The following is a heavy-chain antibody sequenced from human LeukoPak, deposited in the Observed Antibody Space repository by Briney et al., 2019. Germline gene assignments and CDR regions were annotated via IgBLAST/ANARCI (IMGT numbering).Heavy chain of an antibody. CDR2: INESETT. Sequence: PSETLSLTCAVYGGSFSGYSWSWIRQPPGEGLEWIGEINESETTNYKSSLKSRVTISVDTSKRQLSLKLTSVTAADTAVYYCVRHSPLVAATVAFDFWGQGTMITVPS. D-gene: IGHD2-15*01. CDR3: VRHSPLVAATVAFDF. V-gene: IGHV4-34*01. CDR1: GGSFSGYS. J-gene: IGHJ3*01.